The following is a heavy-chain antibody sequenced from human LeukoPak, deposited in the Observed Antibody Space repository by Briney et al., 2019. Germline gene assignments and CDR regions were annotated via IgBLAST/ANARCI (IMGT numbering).Heavy chain of an antibody. CDR3: ARSILTGYIRNYYYYGMDV. CDR2: IYYSGST. CDR1: GGSISSYY. J-gene: IGHJ6*02. D-gene: IGHD3-9*01. Sequence: KPSETLSLTCTVSGGSISSYYWSWIRQPPGKGLEWIGYIYYSGSTNYNPSLKSRVTISVDTSKNQFSLKLSSVTAADTAVYYCARSILTGYIRNYYYYGMDVWGQGTTVTVSS. V-gene: IGHV4-59*01.